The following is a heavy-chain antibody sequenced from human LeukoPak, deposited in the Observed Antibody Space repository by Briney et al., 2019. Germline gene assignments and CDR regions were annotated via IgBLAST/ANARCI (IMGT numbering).Heavy chain of an antibody. V-gene: IGHV4-59*01. Sequence: SETLSLTCTVSGGSISSYYWSWIRQPPGKGLEWIGYIYYSGSTNYNPSLKSRATISVDTSKNQFSLKLRSVTAADTAVYYCVRANYFDYWGQGTLVTVSS. CDR3: VRANYFDY. CDR1: GGSISSYY. J-gene: IGHJ4*02. CDR2: IYYSGST.